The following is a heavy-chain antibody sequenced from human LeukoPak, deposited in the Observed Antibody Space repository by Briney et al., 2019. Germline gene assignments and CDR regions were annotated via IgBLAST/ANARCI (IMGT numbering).Heavy chain of an antibody. CDR3: ARDRTWYSN. Sequence: GGSLRLSCAASGFTFSSNWMSWVRQAPGKGLEWVANIKQDGSEKYHVDSVKGRFTIPRDNAKNSLYLQMNSLRAEDTTVYYCARDRTWYSNWGQGTLDTVSS. J-gene: IGHJ4*02. V-gene: IGHV3-7*01. CDR2: IKQDGSEK. D-gene: IGHD2-15*01. CDR1: GFTFSSNW.